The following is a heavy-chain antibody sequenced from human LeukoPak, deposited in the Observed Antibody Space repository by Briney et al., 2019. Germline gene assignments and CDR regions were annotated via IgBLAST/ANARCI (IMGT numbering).Heavy chain of an antibody. CDR1: GGSITSYY. J-gene: IGHJ4*02. D-gene: IGHD6-19*01. V-gene: IGHV4-59*01. CDR3: ARYGYSSGFYSFDY. CDR2: MYYSGTT. Sequence: SETLSLTCTVSGGSITSYYRSWIRQPPGKGREGIGFMYYSGTTNYNPSLKSRVTISLGMSKSQFSLKLRSVTAADTAVYYCARYGYSSGFYSFDYWGQGTLVTVSS.